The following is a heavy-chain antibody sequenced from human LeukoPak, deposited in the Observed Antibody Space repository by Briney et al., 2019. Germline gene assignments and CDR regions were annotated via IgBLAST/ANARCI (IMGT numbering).Heavy chain of an antibody. CDR1: GGSISSGGYY. Sequence: SETLSLTCTVSGGSISSGGYYWSWIRQHPGKDLEWIGYIYYSGSTYYNPSLKSRVTISVDTSKNQFSLKLSSVTAADTAVYYCARGGRGFGEFPWGQGTLVTVSS. CDR3: ARGGRGFGEFP. V-gene: IGHV4-31*03. D-gene: IGHD3-10*01. J-gene: IGHJ5*02. CDR2: IYYSGST.